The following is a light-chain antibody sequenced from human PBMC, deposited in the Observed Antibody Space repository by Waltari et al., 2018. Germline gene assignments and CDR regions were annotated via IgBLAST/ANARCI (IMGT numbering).Light chain of an antibody. Sequence: QSALTQPASVSGSPGQSITISCTGTSSDVGFYDFVSWFQQHPGKPPKLMIYKVNNRPSGVSNRFSGSKSANTASLTISGLQAEDEADYYCSSYTRRSYWVFGGGTQLTVL. CDR1: SSDVGFYDF. CDR3: SSYTRRSYWV. CDR2: KVN. V-gene: IGLV2-14*01. J-gene: IGLJ3*02.